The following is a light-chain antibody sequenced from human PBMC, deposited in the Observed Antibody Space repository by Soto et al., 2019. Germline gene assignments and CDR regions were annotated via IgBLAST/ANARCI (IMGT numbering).Light chain of an antibody. CDR1: QSVSSY. J-gene: IGKJ4*01. CDR3: QQRSNWPLT. CDR2: DAS. V-gene: IGKV3-11*01. Sequence: EIVLTQSPATLSLSPGERATLSCRASQSVSSYLAWYQQKPGQAPRLLIYDASNRATGIPARFSGSGSGTDVTLTISSLEPEEFAVYYCQQRSNWPLTLGGGTKVELK.